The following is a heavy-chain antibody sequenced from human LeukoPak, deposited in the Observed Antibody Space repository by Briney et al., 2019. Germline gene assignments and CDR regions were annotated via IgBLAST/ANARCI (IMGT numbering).Heavy chain of an antibody. Sequence: SETLSLTCAVYGGSFSGYYWSWIRQPPGKGLEWIGEINHSGSTNYNPSLKSRVTISVDTSKNQFSLKLSSVTAADTAVYYCARASIQSYYFDYWGQGTLVTVSS. V-gene: IGHV4-34*01. CDR3: ARASIQSYYFDY. CDR1: GGSFSGYY. CDR2: INHSGST. D-gene: IGHD6-6*01. J-gene: IGHJ4*02.